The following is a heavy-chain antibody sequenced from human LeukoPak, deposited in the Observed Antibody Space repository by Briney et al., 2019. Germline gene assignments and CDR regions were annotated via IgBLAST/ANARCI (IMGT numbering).Heavy chain of an antibody. J-gene: IGHJ3*02. CDR3: ARRAYSSSWFPNAFDI. D-gene: IGHD6-13*01. CDR2: MNPNSGNT. Sequence: ASVKVSCKASGYTFTSYDINWVRQATGQGLEWMGWMNPNSGNTGYAQKFQGRVTMTRNTSISTAYMELSSLRSEDTAVYYCARRAYSSSWFPNAFDIGAKGQWSPSLQ. CDR1: GYTFTSYD. V-gene: IGHV1-8*01.